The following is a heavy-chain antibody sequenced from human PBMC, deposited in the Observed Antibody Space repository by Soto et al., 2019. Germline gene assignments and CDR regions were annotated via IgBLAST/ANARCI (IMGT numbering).Heavy chain of an antibody. D-gene: IGHD3-9*01. CDR1: EFSFNIYT. Sequence: GGSLRLSCAASEFSFNIYTMHWVRQAPGKGLEWVAVISYDGSNKYYADSVKGRFTISRDNSKNTLDLQMNSLRAEDTAVYYCAKDAARVLRYFDWLPTTSDYWGQGTLVTVSS. CDR2: ISYDGSNK. V-gene: IGHV3-30*04. CDR3: AKDAARVLRYFDWLPTTSDY. J-gene: IGHJ4*02.